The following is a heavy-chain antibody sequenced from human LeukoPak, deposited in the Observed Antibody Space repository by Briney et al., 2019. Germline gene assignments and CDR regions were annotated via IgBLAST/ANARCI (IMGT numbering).Heavy chain of an antibody. CDR2: IVDDGGP. J-gene: IGHJ4*02. Sequence: SGGSLRLSCAASGFTFGIYAMTWVRQAPGKGLEWVSGIVDDGGPYYADSVKGRFTISRDNSEKMMYLQMNSLRAEDTAVYYCAKSQSGIVLMVSLYYFDYWGQGTLVTVSS. CDR3: AKSQSGIVLMVSLYYFDY. V-gene: IGHV3-23*01. CDR1: GFTFGIYA. D-gene: IGHD2-8*01.